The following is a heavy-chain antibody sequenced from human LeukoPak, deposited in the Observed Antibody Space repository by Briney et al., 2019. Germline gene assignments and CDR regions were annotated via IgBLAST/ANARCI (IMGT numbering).Heavy chain of an antibody. Sequence: ASAKVSCKASGYIFTGYYMHWVRQAPGQGLEWMGWINPNSGATDYAQRFQGRVTMTRDTSISTAYMELSSLRSDDTAVYYCARGPHIAAAGTGPQTYWGQGTLVTVSS. CDR2: INPNSGAT. D-gene: IGHD6-13*01. J-gene: IGHJ4*02. V-gene: IGHV1-2*02. CDR1: GYIFTGYY. CDR3: ARGPHIAAAGTGPQTY.